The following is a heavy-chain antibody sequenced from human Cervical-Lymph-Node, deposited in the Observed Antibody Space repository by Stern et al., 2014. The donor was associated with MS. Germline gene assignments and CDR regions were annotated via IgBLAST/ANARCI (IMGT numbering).Heavy chain of an antibody. CDR2: VSSDGTNA. D-gene: IGHD2-2*01. Sequence: VQLVESGGGVVQPGRSLRLSCAASGFTFSSYAMHWVRQAPGQGLAWVAIVSSDGTNAYYVGSVKGRFTISRDNSKNTLFLPLHSLRPEDTAVYFCAKDMKTSNSHNFDSWGQGTLVTVSS. V-gene: IGHV3-30*18. CDR3: AKDMKTSNSHNFDS. J-gene: IGHJ4*02. CDR1: GFTFSSYA.